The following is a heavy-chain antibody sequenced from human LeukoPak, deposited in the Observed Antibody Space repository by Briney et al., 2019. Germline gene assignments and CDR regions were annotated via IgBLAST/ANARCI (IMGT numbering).Heavy chain of an antibody. D-gene: IGHD4-17*01. Sequence: PSETLSLTCTVSGGSIRVTNHYWGWIRQPPGKGLEWIGSIFYTGDTYYNPSLKSRITMSVDTSKNHFSLNLNSVTASDTAVYYYARQLWAMTTVSSQGDLGSWGQGTLVTVSS. J-gene: IGHJ5*02. V-gene: IGHV4-39*01. CDR3: ARQLWAMTTVSSQGDLGS. CDR1: GGSIRVTNHY. CDR2: IFYTGDT.